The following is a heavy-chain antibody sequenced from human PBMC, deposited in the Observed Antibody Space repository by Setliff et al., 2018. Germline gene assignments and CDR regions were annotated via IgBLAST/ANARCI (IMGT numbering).Heavy chain of an antibody. V-gene: IGHV1-69*10. Sequence: GASVKVSCKASGGTFSSYAISWVRQAPGQGLEWMGGIIPILGIANYAQKFQGRVTITADKSTSTAYMGLSSLRSEDTAVYYCARLGRGVSFDPWGQGTLVTVSS. CDR3: ARLGRGVSFDP. CDR2: IIPILGIA. D-gene: IGHD3-10*01. CDR1: GGTFSSYA. J-gene: IGHJ5*02.